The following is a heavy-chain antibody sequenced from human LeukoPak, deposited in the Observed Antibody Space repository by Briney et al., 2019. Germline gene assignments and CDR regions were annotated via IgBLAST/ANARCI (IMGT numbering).Heavy chain of an antibody. D-gene: IGHD2-2*01. CDR3: ARGYVVVPAAISDY. V-gene: IGHV1-2*02. CDR2: INPNSGGT. Sequence: ASVKVSCKASGYTFTGYYMHWVRQAPGQGLEWMGWINPNSGGTNYAQKFQGRVTMTRDTSISTAYMKLSRLRSDDTAVYYCARGYVVVPAAISDYWGQGTLVTVSS. CDR1: GYTFTGYY. J-gene: IGHJ4*02.